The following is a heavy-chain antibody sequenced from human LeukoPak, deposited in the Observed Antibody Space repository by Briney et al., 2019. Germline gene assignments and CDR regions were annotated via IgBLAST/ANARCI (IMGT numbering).Heavy chain of an antibody. CDR1: GGSFSGYY. CDR2: INHSGST. CDR3: ARGRVIAAAGTTRGDY. Sequence: SETLSLTCAVDGGSFSGYYWSWIRQPPGKGLEWIGEINHSGSTNYNPSLKSRVTISVDTSKNQFSLKLSSVTAADTAVYYCARGRVIAAAGTTRGDYWGQGTLVTVSS. D-gene: IGHD6-13*01. J-gene: IGHJ4*02. V-gene: IGHV4-34*01.